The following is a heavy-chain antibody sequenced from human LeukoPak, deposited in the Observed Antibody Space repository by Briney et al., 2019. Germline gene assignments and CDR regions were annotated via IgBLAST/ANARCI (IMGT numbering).Heavy chain of an antibody. V-gene: IGHV1-24*01. CDR1: GDTLTELS. Sequence: ASVKVSCKVSGDTLTELSIHWVRQAPGKGLGWMGGFDEPEDGEIQYSQKFQGRVTMTEDTSTDTAYMELSTLRSEDTAVYYCAAGARWQLLDYWGQGTLVTVSS. CDR3: AAGARWQLLDY. CDR2: FDEPEDGEI. D-gene: IGHD4-23*01. J-gene: IGHJ4*02.